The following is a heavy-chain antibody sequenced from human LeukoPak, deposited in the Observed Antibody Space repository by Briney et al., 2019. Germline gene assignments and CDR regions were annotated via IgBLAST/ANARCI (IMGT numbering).Heavy chain of an antibody. Sequence: GVSVRLSCAASGFTVSSNYMSWVRQAPGKGLEWVSVIYSGGTTYYADSVKGRFTISRDNSKNTLYLQMNSLRAEDTAVYYCAIVDTAMDPWGQGTLVIVSS. CDR3: AIVDTAMDP. V-gene: IGHV3-53*01. J-gene: IGHJ5*02. CDR2: IYSGGTT. CDR1: GFTVSSNY. D-gene: IGHD5-18*01.